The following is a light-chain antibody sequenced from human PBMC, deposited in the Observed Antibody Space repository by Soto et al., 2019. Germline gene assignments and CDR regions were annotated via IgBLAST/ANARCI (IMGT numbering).Light chain of an antibody. CDR1: SSDVGGYNY. CDR3: CSYAGSYSLYV. Sequence: QSALTQPRSVSGSPGQSVTISCTGTSSDVGGYNYVSWYQQHPGKAPKLKIYDVSERPSGVPDRFSGSKSGNTASLTISGLQAEDEADYYCCSYAGSYSLYVFGTGTKVTVL. CDR2: DVS. V-gene: IGLV2-11*01. J-gene: IGLJ1*01.